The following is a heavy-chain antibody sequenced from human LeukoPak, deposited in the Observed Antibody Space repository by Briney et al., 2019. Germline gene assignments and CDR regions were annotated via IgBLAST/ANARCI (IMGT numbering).Heavy chain of an antibody. D-gene: IGHD3-10*01. V-gene: IGHV3-23*01. Sequence: GGSLRLSCAASGFTFSSYAMSWVRQAPGKGLEWVSAISGSGGSTYYADSVKGRFTISRDNSKNTLYLQMNSLRAGDTAVYYCAKNPSLLLWSGELDHFDYWGQGTLVTVSS. CDR2: ISGSGGST. CDR3: AKNPSLLLWSGELDHFDY. J-gene: IGHJ4*02. CDR1: GFTFSSYA.